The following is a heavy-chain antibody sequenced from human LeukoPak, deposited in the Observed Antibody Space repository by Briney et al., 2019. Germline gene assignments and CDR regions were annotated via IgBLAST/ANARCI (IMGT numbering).Heavy chain of an antibody. CDR1: GFTFSSYV. V-gene: IGHV3-23*01. Sequence: PGGSLRLSCAASGFTFSSYVMSWVRQAPGKGLEWVSSISGSGGSTYYADSVKGRFTISRDNSKNTLYLQMNSLRAEDTAVYYCAKAGNYDFWSGYQRWFDPWGQGTLVTVSS. CDR3: AKAGNYDFWSGYQRWFDP. D-gene: IGHD3-3*01. CDR2: ISGSGGST. J-gene: IGHJ5*02.